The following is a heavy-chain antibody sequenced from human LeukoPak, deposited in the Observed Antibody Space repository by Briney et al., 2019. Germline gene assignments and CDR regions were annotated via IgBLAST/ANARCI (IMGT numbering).Heavy chain of an antibody. Sequence: AASVKVSCKASGYTFANYGINWLRQAPGQGLEWMGWISLDSGNTGYAQRVQGRVTLTTDTSTSTAYMELRSLRSDDTAVYFCARVTYLRPYQLDYWGQGTLVSISS. CDR2: ISLDSGNT. D-gene: IGHD2-2*01. V-gene: IGHV1-18*01. CDR3: ARVTYLRPYQLDY. J-gene: IGHJ4*02. CDR1: GYTFANYG.